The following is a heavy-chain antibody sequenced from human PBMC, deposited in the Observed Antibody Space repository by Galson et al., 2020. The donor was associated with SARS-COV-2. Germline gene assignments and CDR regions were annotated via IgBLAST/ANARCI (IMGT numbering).Heavy chain of an antibody. V-gene: IGHV3-23*01. CDR1: GFTFSSYA. J-gene: IGHJ4*02. D-gene: IGHD3-22*01. Sequence: GGSLRLSCAASGFTFSSYAMSWVRQAPGKGLEWVSIIGSAGNTFYADSVKGRFTISRDNSKNTLYLQMNSLRAEDTAFYYCARHGVHSSGKYYCDYWGQGTLVTVAS. CDR3: ARHGVHSSGKYYCDY. CDR2: IIGSAGNT.